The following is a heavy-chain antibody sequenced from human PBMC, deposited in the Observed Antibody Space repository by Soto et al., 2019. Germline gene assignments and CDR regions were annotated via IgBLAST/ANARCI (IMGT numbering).Heavy chain of an antibody. D-gene: IGHD1-26*01. Sequence: QVQLVQSGAEVKKPGASVKVSCKTSGYTFTSYDINWVRQATGQGLEWMGWMNPNSANTAYAQKFQGRVTMTRNTSRITAYMELSSLRTEDTAVYYCARERSSGAFDIWGQGTMVTVSS. J-gene: IGHJ3*02. CDR3: ARERSSGAFDI. CDR2: MNPNSANT. CDR1: GYTFTSYD. V-gene: IGHV1-8*01.